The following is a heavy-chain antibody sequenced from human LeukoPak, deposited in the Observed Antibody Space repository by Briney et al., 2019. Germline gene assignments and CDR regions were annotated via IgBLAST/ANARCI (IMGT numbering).Heavy chain of an antibody. CDR1: GLTFSSYG. J-gene: IGHJ4*02. Sequence: GGSLRLSCEASGLTFSSYGMSLVRQAPGKGLQWVSAITGDGTTTYYADSVKGRFTISRDNSKNMLYLQMSSLRAEDTAVYYCAKMQGYFDYWGQGTLVPVSS. CDR2: ITGDGTTT. CDR3: AKMQGYFDY. V-gene: IGHV3-23*01.